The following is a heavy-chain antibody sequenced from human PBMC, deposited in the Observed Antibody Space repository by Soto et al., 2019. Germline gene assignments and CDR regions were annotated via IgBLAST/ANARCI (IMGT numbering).Heavy chain of an antibody. D-gene: IGHD2-8*01. V-gene: IGHV3-33*01. J-gene: IGHJ4*02. CDR3: ARAYPYRTNGY. CDR2: IWSDGSRK. CDR1: GFTFSSYG. Sequence: QVQLVESGGGVVQPGRSLRLSCAASGFTFSSYGMHWVRQAPGKGLEWVAVIWSDGSRKYYEDSVKGRFTISRDNSKDTLYLQMDSLRAEDTATYYCARAYPYRTNGYWGQGTLVIVSS.